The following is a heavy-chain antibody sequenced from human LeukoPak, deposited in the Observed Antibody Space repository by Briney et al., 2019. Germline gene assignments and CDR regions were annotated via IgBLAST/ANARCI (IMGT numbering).Heavy chain of an antibody. Sequence: SETLSLTCTVSGGSISSYYWSWIRQPPGKGLEWIGYIYYSGSTNYNPSLKSRVTISVDTSKNQFSLKLSSVTAADTAVYYCARGEYSYGDQFDYWGQGTLVTVSS. CDR2: IYYSGST. CDR3: ARGEYSYGDQFDY. V-gene: IGHV4-59*01. J-gene: IGHJ4*02. CDR1: GGSISSYY. D-gene: IGHD5-18*01.